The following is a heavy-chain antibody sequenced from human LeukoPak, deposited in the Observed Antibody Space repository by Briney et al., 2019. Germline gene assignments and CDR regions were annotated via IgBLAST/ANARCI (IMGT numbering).Heavy chain of an antibody. Sequence: GASVKLSCKPSGYTFTSDYMHWVRQAPGQGIEWMGIINPSGGSTSYAQKFQGRVTMTRDTSTSTAYMELSSLRSEDTAVYYCATWESAWGSGSYYNALYDYWGQGTLVTVSS. D-gene: IGHD3-10*01. V-gene: IGHV1-46*01. CDR1: GYTFTSDY. CDR3: ATWESAWGSGSYYNALYDY. CDR2: INPSGGST. J-gene: IGHJ4*02.